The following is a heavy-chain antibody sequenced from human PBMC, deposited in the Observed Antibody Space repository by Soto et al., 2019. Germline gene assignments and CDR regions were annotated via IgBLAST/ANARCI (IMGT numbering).Heavy chain of an antibody. CDR2: ISIDGKTK. V-gene: IGHV3-30*04. CDR3: AKGLMIVYY. J-gene: IGHJ4*02. D-gene: IGHD3-22*01. CDR1: GFTFSRYD. Sequence: PGGSLRLSCAASGFTFSRYDFHWVRQPPGKGLEWLAVISIDGKTKYYADSVKGRFTISRDNSKNTLYLQMNSLRAEDTAVYYCAKGLMIVYYWXQGTLVTVSS.